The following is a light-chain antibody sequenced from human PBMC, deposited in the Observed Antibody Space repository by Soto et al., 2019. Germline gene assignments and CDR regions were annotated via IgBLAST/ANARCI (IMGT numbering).Light chain of an antibody. J-gene: IGKJ1*01. CDR2: KAS. CDR1: QTISSW. CDR3: QHYMSDSGA. V-gene: IGKV1-5*03. Sequence: DIHMTQSPSTLSGSVGDRVTITCRASQTISSWLAWYQQKPGKAPKLLIYKASTLTSGVPSRFSGSGSGTEFTLTISSLQTDDFATYYCQHYMSDSGAFSQGTKVDIK.